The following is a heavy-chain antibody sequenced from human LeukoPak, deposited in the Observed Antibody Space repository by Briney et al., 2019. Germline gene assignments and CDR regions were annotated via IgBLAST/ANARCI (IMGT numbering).Heavy chain of an antibody. J-gene: IGHJ5*02. Sequence: PSETLSLTCTVSGGSISSYYWSWIRQPPGKGLEWIGYIYYSGSTNYNPSLKSRVTISVDTSKNQFSLKLSSVTAADTAVYYCARVPRGGSSWYGNWFDPWGQGTLVTVSS. CDR3: ARVPRGGSSWYGNWFDP. V-gene: IGHV4-59*12. D-gene: IGHD6-13*01. CDR2: IYYSGST. CDR1: GGSISSYY.